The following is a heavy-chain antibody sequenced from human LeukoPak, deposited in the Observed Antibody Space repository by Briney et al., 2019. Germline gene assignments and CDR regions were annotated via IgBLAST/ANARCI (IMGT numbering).Heavy chain of an antibody. D-gene: IGHD4-11*01. CDR1: GGSISSYY. Sequence: SETLSPTCTVSGGSISSYYWSWIRQPPGKGLEWIGYIYYSGSTNYNPSLKSRVTISVDTSKNQFSLKLSSVTAADTAVYYCARGLYMTTVDYWSQGTLVTVSS. V-gene: IGHV4-59*01. J-gene: IGHJ4*02. CDR3: ARGLYMTTVDY. CDR2: IYYSGST.